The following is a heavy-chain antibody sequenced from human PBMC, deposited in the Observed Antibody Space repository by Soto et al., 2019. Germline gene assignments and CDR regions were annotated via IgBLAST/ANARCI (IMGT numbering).Heavy chain of an antibody. J-gene: IGHJ5*02. V-gene: IGHV4-4*07. CDR1: NGSLSNSY. Sequence: QARLQESGPGLVKPSETLSLSCTVSNGSLSNSYWTWIRQHAGKGLEWIGRIYTSGSTTYNPSLRSRVTMSVDTSKNQFSLTLNSVTAADTAVYYCARSSHKESWFDPWGQGTLVTVSS. D-gene: IGHD6-13*01. CDR2: IYTSGST. CDR3: ARSSHKESWFDP.